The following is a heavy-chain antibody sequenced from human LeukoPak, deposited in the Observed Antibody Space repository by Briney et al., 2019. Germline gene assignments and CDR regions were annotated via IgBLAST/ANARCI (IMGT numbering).Heavy chain of an antibody. V-gene: IGHV3-43*01. CDR2: AGWVGGTT. J-gene: IGHJ4*02. CDR3: AKELDTMFFDY. D-gene: IGHD3-10*02. CDR1: GFTFDRYT. Sequence: GGSLRLSCATSGFTFDRYTIHWVRQAPGKGLEWVSLAGWVGGTTYYSDSVRGRFTISRDSGKNSVYLQMNSLTTDDTAFYFCAKELDTMFFDYWGQGALVTVSS.